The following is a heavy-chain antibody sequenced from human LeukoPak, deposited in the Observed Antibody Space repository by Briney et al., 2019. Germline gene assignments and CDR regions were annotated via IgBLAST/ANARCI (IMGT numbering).Heavy chain of an antibody. CDR3: RRGIVVVPGQTDY. D-gene: IGHD2-2*01. J-gene: IGHJ4*02. CDR1: GFTFSNAW. CDR2: IKSKTGGGTT. V-gene: IGHV3-15*01. Sequence: GGSLRLSCAASGFTFSNAWMSWVRQAPGKGLEWVGRIKSKTGGGTTDYAAPVKGRFTISRDDSKNTLYLQMNSLKTEDTAVYYCRRGIVVVPGQTDYWGQGTLVTVSS.